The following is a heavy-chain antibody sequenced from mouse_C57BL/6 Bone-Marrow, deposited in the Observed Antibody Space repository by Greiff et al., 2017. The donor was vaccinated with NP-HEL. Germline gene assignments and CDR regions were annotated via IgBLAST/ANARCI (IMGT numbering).Heavy chain of an antibody. J-gene: IGHJ4*01. CDR2: ISNGGGST. D-gene: IGHD3-3*01. CDR3: ARQRGWGYAMDY. CDR1: GFTFSDYY. Sequence: EVKLMESGGGLVQPGGSLKLSCAASGFTFSDYYMYWVRQTPEKRLEWVAYISNGGGSTYYPDTVKGRFTISRDNAKNTLYLQMSRLKSEDTAMYYCARQRGWGYAMDYWGQGTSVTVSS. V-gene: IGHV5-12*01.